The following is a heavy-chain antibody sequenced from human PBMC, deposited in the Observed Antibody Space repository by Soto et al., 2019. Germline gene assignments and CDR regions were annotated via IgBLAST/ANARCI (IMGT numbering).Heavy chain of an antibody. D-gene: IGHD3-9*01. CDR1: GSTFTSYS. Sequence: GGSLRLSWAPSGSTFTSYSMSWVRQAPGKGLGWVSAISGSGGSTYYADSVKGRFTISRDNSKNTLYLQMNSLRAEDTAVYYCTRGGIRYFDWLFQIFDYWGQGTLVTVSS. CDR3: TRGGIRYFDWLFQIFDY. J-gene: IGHJ4*02. V-gene: IGHV3-23*01. CDR2: ISGSGGST.